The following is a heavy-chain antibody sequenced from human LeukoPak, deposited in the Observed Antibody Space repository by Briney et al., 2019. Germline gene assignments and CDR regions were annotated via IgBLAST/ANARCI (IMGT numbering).Heavy chain of an antibody. Sequence: GGSLRLSCAASGFTFSSHTMIWVRQAPGKGLEWVSFITSSSNYIYYAGSVKGRFTVSRDNAKNSLYLQMNSLRAEDTAVYYCARDFGSYYSDSSGYDSWGQGTLVTVSS. J-gene: IGHJ5*02. CDR2: ITSSSNYI. D-gene: IGHD3-22*01. CDR3: ARDFGSYYSDSSGYDS. CDR1: GFTFSSHT. V-gene: IGHV3-21*01.